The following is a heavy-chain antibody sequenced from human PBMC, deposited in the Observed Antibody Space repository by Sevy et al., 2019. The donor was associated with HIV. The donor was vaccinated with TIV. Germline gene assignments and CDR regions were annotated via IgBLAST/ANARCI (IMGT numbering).Heavy chain of an antibody. J-gene: IGHJ5*02. CDR1: GFTFSSYA. Sequence: GGSLRLSCAASGFTFSSYAMSWVRQAPGKGLEWGSARSGSGGSTYYEDSVKGRFTISRDNSKNTLYLQMNSLRAEDTAVYYCANTNPHDSGDYATYCWFDPWGQGTLVTVSS. V-gene: IGHV3-23*01. CDR2: RSGSGGST. CDR3: ANTNPHDSGDYATYCWFDP. D-gene: IGHD4-17*01.